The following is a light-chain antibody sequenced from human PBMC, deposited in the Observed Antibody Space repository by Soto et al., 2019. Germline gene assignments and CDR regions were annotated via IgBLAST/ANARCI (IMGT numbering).Light chain of an antibody. CDR2: DVT. V-gene: IGLV2-11*01. CDR3: ASYAGYYV. J-gene: IGLJ1*01. CDR1: SSDVGGSDY. Sequence: QSVLTQPRSVSGSPGQSVTISCTGTSSDVGGSDYVSWCQHHPGKAPKLVIYDVTKRPSGVPDRFSGSKSGNTASLTISGLQAEDEADYYCASYAGYYVFGTGTQLTVL.